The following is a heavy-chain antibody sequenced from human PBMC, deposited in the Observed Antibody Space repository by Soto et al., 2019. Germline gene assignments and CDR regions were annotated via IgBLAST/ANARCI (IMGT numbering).Heavy chain of an antibody. D-gene: IGHD2-2*01. Sequence: RVSLRLSFTASGFTFSTYSMSWVRQAPGKGLEWVSTISDSGSTYYADSVKGRFTISRDNSKNTLYLEMNSLRAEDTAVYYCAKDKGGRYCSRTSCLYSFDYWGQGTLVTVSS. J-gene: IGHJ4*02. CDR1: GFTFSTYS. V-gene: IGHV3-23*01. CDR2: ISDSGST. CDR3: AKDKGGRYCSRTSCLYSFDY.